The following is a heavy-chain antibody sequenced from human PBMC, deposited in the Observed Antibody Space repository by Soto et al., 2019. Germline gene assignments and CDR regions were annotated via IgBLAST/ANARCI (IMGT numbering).Heavy chain of an antibody. J-gene: IGHJ6*03. CDR2: ISAYNGDT. Sequence: QDQLVQSGGEVKKPGASVKVSCKASGYSFTNYGITWVRQAPGQGFEWMGWISAYNGDTNYAQKLQGRVTMTTDASTSTAYLELRSLRSHDTAVYYCARDRGVAPPVAGNTHYYYYMDVWGKGTTVTVSS. CDR1: GYSFTNYG. CDR3: ARDRGVAPPVAGNTHYYYYMDV. V-gene: IGHV1-18*01. D-gene: IGHD6-19*01.